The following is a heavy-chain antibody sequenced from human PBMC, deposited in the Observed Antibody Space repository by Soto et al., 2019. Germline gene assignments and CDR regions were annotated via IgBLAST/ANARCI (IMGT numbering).Heavy chain of an antibody. Sequence: SETLSLTCAVSGGSISSNIWWNWVRLSPGKGLEWIGEVYHSGTTNYNPSLKTRVTISVDTSKNQFSLKLSSVTAADTAVYYCARAPGYSSSWSWFDPWGQGTLVTVSS. V-gene: IGHV4-4*02. CDR3: ARAPGYSSSWSWFDP. D-gene: IGHD6-13*01. J-gene: IGHJ5*02. CDR2: VYHSGTT. CDR1: GGSISSNIW.